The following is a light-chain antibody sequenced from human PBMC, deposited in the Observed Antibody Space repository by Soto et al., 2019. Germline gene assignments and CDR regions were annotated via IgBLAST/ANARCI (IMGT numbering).Light chain of an antibody. J-gene: IGKJ4*01. CDR2: AAS. V-gene: IGKV1-39*01. Sequence: DIQMTQSPSSLSASVGDRVTITCRASQSISSYLNWYQQKPGKAPKLRIYAASSLQSGVPSRFSGSGSGTDFTLTISSLQPEDFATDYCQQGYSTLALTFGGGTKVEIK. CDR1: QSISSY. CDR3: QQGYSTLALT.